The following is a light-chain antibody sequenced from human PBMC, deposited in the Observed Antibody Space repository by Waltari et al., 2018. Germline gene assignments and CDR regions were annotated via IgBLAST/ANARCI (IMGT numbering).Light chain of an antibody. CDR2: EVN. CDR1: SSYVGTYNL. V-gene: IGLV2-23*02. Sequence: QSALTQPASVSGSLGQSITISCTGTSSYVGTYNLVSWYQQYPGKAPKLMIYEVNKRPSGLSNRFSGSKTGNTASLTISGLQAEDEADYYCCSYAGSHTLVFGGGTELTVL. CDR3: CSYAGSHTLV. J-gene: IGLJ3*02.